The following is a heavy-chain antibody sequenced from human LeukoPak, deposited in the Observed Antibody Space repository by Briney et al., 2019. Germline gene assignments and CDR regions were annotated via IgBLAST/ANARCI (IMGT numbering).Heavy chain of an antibody. CDR3: ARGYDSSGYYRPWYAFDI. V-gene: IGHV3-21*01. J-gene: IGHJ3*02. Sequence: GGSLRLSCAASGFTFSSYSMNWVRQVPGKGLEWVSSISSSSSYIYYADSVKGRFTISRDNAKNSLYLQMNSLRAEDTAVYYCARGYDSSGYYRPWYAFDIWGQGTMVTVSS. CDR1: GFTFSSYS. D-gene: IGHD3-22*01. CDR2: ISSSSSYI.